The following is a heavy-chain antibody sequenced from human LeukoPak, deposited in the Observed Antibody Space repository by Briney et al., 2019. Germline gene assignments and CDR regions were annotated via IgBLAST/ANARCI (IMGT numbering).Heavy chain of an antibody. V-gene: IGHV4-4*07. CDR3: ARVRAYANFVGNFDL. Sequence: PSETLSLTCTVSGGSISSHYWSWIQHPAGKRLEWLGRIWTTGSTAYNPSYKSRLTMSIDKSKNQFSLKLTSMTAADTAVYYCARVRAYANFVGNFDLWGRGALVTVSS. D-gene: IGHD2-8*01. CDR1: GGSISSHY. J-gene: IGHJ2*01. CDR2: IWTTGST.